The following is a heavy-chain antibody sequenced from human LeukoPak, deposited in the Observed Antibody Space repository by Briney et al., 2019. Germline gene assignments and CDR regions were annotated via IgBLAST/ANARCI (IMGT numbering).Heavy chain of an antibody. Sequence: PGGSLRLSCAASGFTFSSYEMNWVRQAPGKGLEWVSYISSSGSTIYYADSVKGRFTISRDNAKNSLYLQMNSLRVEDTAVYYCGKVDSIAWYLDSWGQGNLVTVSS. CDR1: GFTFSSYE. CDR2: ISSSGSTI. J-gene: IGHJ4*02. D-gene: IGHD6-13*01. V-gene: IGHV3-48*03. CDR3: GKVDSIAWYLDS.